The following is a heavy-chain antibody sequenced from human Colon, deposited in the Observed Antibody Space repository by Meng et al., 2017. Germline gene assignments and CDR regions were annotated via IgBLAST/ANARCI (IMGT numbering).Heavy chain of an antibody. CDR3: ARGGLHDYGGH. D-gene: IGHD4-23*01. CDR2: MNPNSGNT. CDR1: GYTLTSCD. J-gene: IGHJ4*02. Sequence: QVPVVRTGAAGKKPGASGTVTGKASGYTLTSCDINWVRQATGQGLEWMGWMNPNSGNTGSAQKFQGIVTMTRNTSISTAYMELSSLSSEDTAVYYCARGGLHDYGGHWGQGTLVTVSS. V-gene: IGHV1-8*01.